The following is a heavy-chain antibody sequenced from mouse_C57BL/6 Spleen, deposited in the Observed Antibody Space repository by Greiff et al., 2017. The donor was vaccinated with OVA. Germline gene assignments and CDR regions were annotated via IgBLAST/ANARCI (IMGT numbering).Heavy chain of an antibody. CDR3: ARWAPDY. CDR2: IYPGGGDT. Sequence: QVQLQQSGAELVKPGASVTISCKASGYAFSSYWMHWVKQRPGKGLEWIGQIYPGGGDTNYNGKFKGKATLTADKSSSTAYMQLSSLTSEDSAVYYYARWAPDYWGQGTTLTVSS. V-gene: IGHV1-80*01. J-gene: IGHJ2*01. CDR1: GYAFSSYW.